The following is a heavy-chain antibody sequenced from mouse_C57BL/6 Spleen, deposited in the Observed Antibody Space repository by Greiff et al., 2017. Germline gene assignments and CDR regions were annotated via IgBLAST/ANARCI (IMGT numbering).Heavy chain of an antibody. V-gene: IGHV1-64*01. J-gene: IGHJ2*01. D-gene: IGHD1-1*01. CDR2: IHPNSGST. CDR1: GYTFTSYW. CDR3: ARNNYYGSSPDY. Sequence: QVQLQQPGAELVKPGASVKLSCKASGYTFTSYWMHWVKQRTGQGLEWIGMIHPNSGSTNYNEKFKSKATLTVDKSSSTAYMQLSSLTSEDSAVYYCARNNYYGSSPDYWGQGTTLTVSS.